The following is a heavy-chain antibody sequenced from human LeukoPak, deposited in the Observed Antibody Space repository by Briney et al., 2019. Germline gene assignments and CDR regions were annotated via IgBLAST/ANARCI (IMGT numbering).Heavy chain of an antibody. D-gene: IGHD4-17*01. Sequence: GGSLRLSCAASGFTGSNNYVSWVRQAPGMGLEWVSAIHSSGATCYADSVKGRFTISRDTSKNTLYLQISSLRVEDTAVYHCAKHRENYGDSCLDDSWGQGTLVTVSS. V-gene: IGHV3-53*01. CDR2: IHSSGAT. J-gene: IGHJ5*01. CDR1: GFTGSNNY. CDR3: AKHRENYGDSCLDDS.